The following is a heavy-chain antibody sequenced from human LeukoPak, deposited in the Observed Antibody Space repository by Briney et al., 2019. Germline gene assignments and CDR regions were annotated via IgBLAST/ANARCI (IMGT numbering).Heavy chain of an antibody. D-gene: IGHD3-22*01. J-gene: IGHJ3*02. CDR2: IYYSGST. V-gene: IGHV4-59*01. CDR1: GGSMSSYY. CDR3: ARADSSGSDAFDI. Sequence: SETLSLTCTVSGGSMSSYYWSWIRQPPGKGLEWMGYIYYSGSTNYNPSLKSRVTISVDTSKNQFSLKLSSVTAADTAVYYCARADSSGSDAFDIWGQGTMVTVSS.